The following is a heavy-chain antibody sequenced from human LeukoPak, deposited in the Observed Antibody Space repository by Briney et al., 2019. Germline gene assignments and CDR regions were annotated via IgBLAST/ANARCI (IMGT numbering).Heavy chain of an antibody. V-gene: IGHV3-48*01. CDR1: GFTFSSYS. J-gene: IGHJ4*02. Sequence: GGSLRLSCAASGFTFSSYSMNWVRQAPGKGLEWVSYISSSSSTIYYADSVKGRFTISRGNAKNSLYLQINSLRAEDTAVYYCARAGYYDILTGYSDYWGQGTLVTVSS. D-gene: IGHD3-9*01. CDR3: ARAGYYDILTGYSDY. CDR2: ISSSSSTI.